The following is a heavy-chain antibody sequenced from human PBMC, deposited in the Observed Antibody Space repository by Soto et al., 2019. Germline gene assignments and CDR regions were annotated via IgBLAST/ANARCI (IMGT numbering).Heavy chain of an antibody. Sequence: ASVKVSCKASGYTFTSYDINWVRQATGQGLEWMGWMNPNSGNTGYAQKFQGRVTMTRNTSISTAYMELSSLRSEDTAVYYCARGLSNNSNQYYDFWSGYLKNYYYYYMDVRGKGTTVTVSS. D-gene: IGHD3-3*01. CDR1: GYTFTSYD. CDR3: ARGLSNNSNQYYDFWSGYLKNYYYYYMDV. V-gene: IGHV1-8*01. J-gene: IGHJ6*03. CDR2: MNPNSGNT.